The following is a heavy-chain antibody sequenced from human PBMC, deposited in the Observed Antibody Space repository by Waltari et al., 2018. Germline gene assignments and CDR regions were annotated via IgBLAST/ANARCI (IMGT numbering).Heavy chain of an antibody. Sequence: EVQLVESGGGLVQPGGSLRLSCAASGFTFSSYEMNWVRQAPGKALEWVSYISSSGSTRYYADYVKGGFTISRDNAKNSLYLQMNSLRAEDTDVYYCARVPINEVDTMNYYYYGMDVWGQGTTVTVSS. V-gene: IGHV3-48*03. CDR2: ISSSGSTR. J-gene: IGHJ6*02. CDR1: GFTFSSYE. D-gene: IGHD5-12*01. CDR3: ARVPINEVDTMNYYYYGMDV.